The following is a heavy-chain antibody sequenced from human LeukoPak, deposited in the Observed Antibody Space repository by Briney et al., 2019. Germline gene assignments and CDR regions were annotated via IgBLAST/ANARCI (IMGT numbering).Heavy chain of an antibody. J-gene: IGHJ2*01. Sequence: SETLSLTCAVYGGSFSGFYWSWIRQPPGQGLEWIGEINHSGRTKFNSSLKSRVTISIDTSKNQFSLQLSSVTAADTAVYYCGRARGYSYGYVGDWGRGSLVTVSS. CDR1: GGSFSGFY. D-gene: IGHD5-18*01. V-gene: IGHV4-34*01. CDR3: GRARGYSYGYVGD. CDR2: INHSGRT.